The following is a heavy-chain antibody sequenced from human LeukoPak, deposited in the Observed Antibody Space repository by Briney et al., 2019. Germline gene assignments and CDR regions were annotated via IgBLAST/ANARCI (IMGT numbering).Heavy chain of an antibody. V-gene: IGHV3-23*01. CDR2: ISGSGGST. J-gene: IGHJ4*02. CDR1: GFTFSSYA. D-gene: IGHD3-22*01. Sequence: GSLRLSCAASGFTFSSYAMSWVRQAPGKGLEWVSAISGSGGSTYYADSVKGRFTISRDNSKNTLYLQMNSLRAEDTAVYYCAKLHGYYYDSSGYYFDYWGQGTLVTVSS. CDR3: AKLHGYYYDSSGYYFDY.